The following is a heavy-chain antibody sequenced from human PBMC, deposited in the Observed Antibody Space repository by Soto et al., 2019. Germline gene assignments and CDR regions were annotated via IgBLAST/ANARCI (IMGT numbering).Heavy chain of an antibody. D-gene: IGHD1-26*01. Sequence: GGSLRLSCAASGVTFSSYAMSWVRQAPGKGLEWVSVISCDGGSTYYADSVKGRFTISRDNSKNTLYLQMNSLRTEDTALYYCAKDGLRLVGAPNEFDYWGQGTLVTVSS. CDR3: AKDGLRLVGAPNEFDY. J-gene: IGHJ4*02. CDR2: ISCDGGST. V-gene: IGHV3-23*01. CDR1: GVTFSSYA.